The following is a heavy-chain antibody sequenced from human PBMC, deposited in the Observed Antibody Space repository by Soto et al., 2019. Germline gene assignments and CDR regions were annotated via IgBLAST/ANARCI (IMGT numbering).Heavy chain of an antibody. CDR1: GGSISSGSYS. Sequence: QVLLQESGPGLVKPSQTLSLTCTVSGGSISSGSYSWNWIRQHPGKGLEWIGYISYSGFTYYNPSLESRLTISQDPSENPFPLMLTSVPADDTAIYHRARASLLARTSPNPNWFDHWGQGTLVTVSS. D-gene: IGHD2-15*01. J-gene: IGHJ5*02. V-gene: IGHV4-31*03. CDR2: ISYSGFT. CDR3: ARASLLARTSPNPNWFDH.